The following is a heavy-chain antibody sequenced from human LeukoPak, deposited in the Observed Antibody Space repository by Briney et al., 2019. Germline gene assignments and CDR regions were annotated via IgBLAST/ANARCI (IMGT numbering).Heavy chain of an antibody. CDR2: ICGNGGCS. J-gene: IGHJ4*02. CDR1: GFTFSSYA. V-gene: IGHV3-23*01. Sequence: GGSLRLSCAASGFTFSSYAMNWVRRARGKGLEWVQAICGNGGCSYYADSVKGRFTISRDNSKNTLYLQMNSLRADDTAVYYCGGGSGWSLDYWGQGTLVTVSS. CDR3: GGGSGWSLDY. D-gene: IGHD6-19*01.